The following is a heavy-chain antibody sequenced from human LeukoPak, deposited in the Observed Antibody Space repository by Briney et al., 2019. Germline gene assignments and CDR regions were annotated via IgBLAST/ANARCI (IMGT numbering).Heavy chain of an antibody. D-gene: IGHD3-22*01. J-gene: IGHJ5*02. CDR3: ARDREGYYYDSSGYSVGPNWFDP. V-gene: IGHV3-21*01. Sequence: GGSLRLSCAASGFTFSSYSMNWVRQAPGKGLEWVSSISSSSSYIYYADSVKGRFTISRDNAKNSLYLQMNSLRAEDTAVYYCARDREGYYYDSSGYSVGPNWFDPWGQGTLVTVSS. CDR2: ISSSSSYI. CDR1: GFTFSSYS.